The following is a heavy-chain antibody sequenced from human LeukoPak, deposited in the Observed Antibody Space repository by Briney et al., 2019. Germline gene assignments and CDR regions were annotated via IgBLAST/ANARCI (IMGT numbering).Heavy chain of an antibody. CDR1: GYSFTTYW. CDR2: IYPDDSDT. D-gene: IGHD6-13*01. V-gene: IGHV5-51*01. J-gene: IGHJ4*02. CDR3: ARSSSSSWYYFDY. Sequence: GESLKISCETSGYSFTTYWIGWVRQRPGTGLEWVGAIYPDDSDTRYSPSFQGQVTISADKSISTAYLQWSSLKASDTAMYYCARSSSSSWYYFDYWGQGTLVTVSS.